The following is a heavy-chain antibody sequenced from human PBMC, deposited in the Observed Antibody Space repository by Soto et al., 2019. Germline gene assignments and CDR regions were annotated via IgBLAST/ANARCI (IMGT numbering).Heavy chain of an antibody. CDR1: GGTFSSYA. V-gene: IGHV1-69*13. D-gene: IGHD3-3*01. J-gene: IGHJ6*02. Sequence: SVKVSCKASGGTFSSYAISWVRQAPGQGLEWMGGIIPIFGTANYAQKFQGRVTITADESTSTAYMELSSLRSEDTAVYYCARAITIFGVVIAAPYGMDVWGQGITVTVSS. CDR3: ARAITIFGVVIAAPYGMDV. CDR2: IIPIFGTA.